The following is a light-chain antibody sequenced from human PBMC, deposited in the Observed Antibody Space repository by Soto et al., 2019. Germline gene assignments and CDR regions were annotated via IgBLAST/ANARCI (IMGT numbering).Light chain of an antibody. CDR2: GHS. V-gene: IGLV1-40*01. J-gene: IGLJ3*02. CDR3: QSHDSSLSGWV. Sequence: QSVLTQPPSVSGAPGQKVTISCTGSSSNFGAGYDVHWYQQLPGTAPKLLIYGHSNRPSGVPDRFSGSKSGTLASLAITGREAEDEADYYCQSHDSSLSGWVFGGGTKLTVL. CDR1: SSNFGAGYD.